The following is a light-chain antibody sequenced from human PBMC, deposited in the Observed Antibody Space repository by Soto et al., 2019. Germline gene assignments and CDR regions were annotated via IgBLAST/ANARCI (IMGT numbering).Light chain of an antibody. CDR1: RTDVDGHDY. J-gene: IGLJ1*01. CDR3: GSYTASTPFYV. V-gene: IGLV2-14*03. Sequence: QSVLTQPASVSGSPGQSITISCTGARTDVDGHDYVSWYQQHPGQAPKLIIFDVHNRPSGVSSRFSGSKPGDTASLTISGLRAEDDGDYYCGSYTASTPFYVFGTGTKVTVL. CDR2: DVH.